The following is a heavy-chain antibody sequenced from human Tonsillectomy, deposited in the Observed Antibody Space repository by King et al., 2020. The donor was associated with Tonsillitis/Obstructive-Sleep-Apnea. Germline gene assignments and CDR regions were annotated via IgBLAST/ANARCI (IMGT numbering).Heavy chain of an antibody. J-gene: IGHJ3*02. CDR1: GYSFTTYW. CDR3: ASPHYYGSGTHPETHAFDI. D-gene: IGHD3-10*01. CDR2: IYPGDSDT. V-gene: IGHV5-51*01. Sequence: QLVQSGAEVKKPGASLKISCKGSGYSFTTYWIGWVRQMPGKGLEWMGIIYPGDSDTRYSPSFQGQVTISADKSISTAYLQWSSLKASDTAMYYCASPHYYGSGTHPETHAFDIWGQGTMVTVSS.